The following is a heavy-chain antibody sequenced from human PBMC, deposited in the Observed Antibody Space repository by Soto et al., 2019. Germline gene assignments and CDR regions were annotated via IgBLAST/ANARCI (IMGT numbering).Heavy chain of an antibody. CDR1: GFTFSDFG. V-gene: IGHV3-30*03. CDR2: ISFEGSNK. CDR3: ARDLTDYNYEYKFGF. Sequence: GPLRLSCAASGFTFSDFGMHWVRQSPGKGLEWVAVISFEGSNKYFAESVKGRFTISRDDSKNTVYLQMNSLRPEDTAVYYCARDLTDYNYEYKFGFWGQGTLVTVSS. J-gene: IGHJ4*02. D-gene: IGHD4-4*01.